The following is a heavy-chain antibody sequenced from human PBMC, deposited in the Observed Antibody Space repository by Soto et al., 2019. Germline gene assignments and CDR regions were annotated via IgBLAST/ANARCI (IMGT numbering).Heavy chain of an antibody. J-gene: IGHJ5*02. CDR2: IYYSGSS. CDR1: GGSISSSSYY. V-gene: IGHV4-39*02. Sequence: QLQLQESGPGLVKPSETLSLTCTVSGGSISSSSYYWGWIRQPPGKGLEWIGSIYYSGSSYYNPSLKSRVPISVDTSKNHSSLKLSSVTAADTAVYYCATQEVGGSYVYTFDPWGQGTLVTVSS. D-gene: IGHD1-26*01. CDR3: ATQEVGGSYVYTFDP.